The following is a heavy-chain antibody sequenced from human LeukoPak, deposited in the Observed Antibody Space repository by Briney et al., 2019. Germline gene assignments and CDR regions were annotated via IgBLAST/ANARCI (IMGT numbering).Heavy chain of an antibody. V-gene: IGHV3-9*03. CDR1: GFSFNEYA. J-gene: IGHJ4*02. Sequence: GRSLRLSCAASGFSFNEYAIHWVRQAPGKGLEWVAGISWNSASIGYADSVKGRFTISRDNAKNSVYLQVDSLRTEDMALYYCAKEGGPDSSGWRGDYFDYWGQGTLVTVSS. CDR2: ISWNSASI. D-gene: IGHD6-19*01. CDR3: AKEGGPDSSGWRGDYFDY.